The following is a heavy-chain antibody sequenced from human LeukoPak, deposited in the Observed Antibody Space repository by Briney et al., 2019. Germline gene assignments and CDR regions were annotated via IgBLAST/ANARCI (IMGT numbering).Heavy chain of an antibody. V-gene: IGHV3-11*04. CDR1: GFTFGDYA. CDR3: ARDSGYSSSWYGMVYYYYYMDV. J-gene: IGHJ6*03. Sequence: GGSLRLSCTASGFTFGDYAMSWFRQAPGKGLEWVSYISSSGSTIYYADSVKGRFTISRDNAKNSLYLQMNSLRAEDTAVYYCARDSGYSSSWYGMVYYYYYMDVWGKGTTATVSS. CDR2: ISSSGSTI. D-gene: IGHD6-13*01.